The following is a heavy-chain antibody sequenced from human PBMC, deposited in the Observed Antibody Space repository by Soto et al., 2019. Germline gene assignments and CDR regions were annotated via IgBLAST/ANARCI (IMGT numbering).Heavy chain of an antibody. J-gene: IGHJ4*02. Sequence: AGGALRLSCAASGFPLREAWTRRGRQAPGKDLEFVANINPDGSVNNYMDSVKGRFTISRDNAKNSVYLQMNSLRAEDAAVYYCARDPAYSSFDLWGQGTLVTVSS. CDR1: GFPLREAW. V-gene: IGHV3-7*01. CDR3: ARDPAYSSFDL. D-gene: IGHD6-13*01. CDR2: INPDGSVN.